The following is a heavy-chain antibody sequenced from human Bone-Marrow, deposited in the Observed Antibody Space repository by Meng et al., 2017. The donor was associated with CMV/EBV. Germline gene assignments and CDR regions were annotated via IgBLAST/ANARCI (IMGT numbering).Heavy chain of an antibody. CDR2: IYPPDSKT. V-gene: IGHV5-51*01. J-gene: IGHJ5*02. Sequence: GESLKISCTASGYDFSTYWIGWVRQTPDKGLEWMGIIYPPDSKTKYSPSFQGHVTISVDKSSSTAYLQWSSLKASDTAMYYCARQTSGWPNWFDPWGPGTVVTVSS. CDR1: GYDFSTYW. D-gene: IGHD6-19*01. CDR3: ARQTSGWPNWFDP.